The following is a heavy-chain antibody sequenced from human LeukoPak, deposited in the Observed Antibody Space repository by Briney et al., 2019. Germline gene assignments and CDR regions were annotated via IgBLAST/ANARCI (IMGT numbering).Heavy chain of an antibody. V-gene: IGHV3-13*01. D-gene: IGHD5-18*01. Sequence: GGSLRLSCEASGFTFSSYDMHWVRQTTGKGLEWVSAIGTAGDTYYLGSVKGRFTISRENAKNSLYLQMDSLTAGDTAMYYCARASGYSFGYTFDYWGQGTLVTVSS. J-gene: IGHJ4*02. CDR3: ARASGYSFGYTFDY. CDR2: IGTAGDT. CDR1: GFTFSSYD.